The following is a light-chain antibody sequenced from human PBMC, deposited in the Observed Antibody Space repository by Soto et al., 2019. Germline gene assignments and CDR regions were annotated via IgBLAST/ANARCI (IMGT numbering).Light chain of an antibody. Sequence: QSALTQPASVSGSPGQSITISCTGTSSDVGGYNYVSWYQQHPGKAPKLMIYDVSNRPSGVSNRFSGSKSCNTASLTISGLQAEDEAYYYCRSYTSSSTLEVVFGGGTKLTVL. CDR3: RSYTSSSTLEVV. J-gene: IGLJ2*01. CDR1: SSDVGGYNY. CDR2: DVS. V-gene: IGLV2-14*01.